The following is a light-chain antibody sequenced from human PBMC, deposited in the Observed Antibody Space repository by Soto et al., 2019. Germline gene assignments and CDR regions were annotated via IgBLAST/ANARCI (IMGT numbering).Light chain of an antibody. V-gene: IGKV3-20*01. Sequence: EIVLTQSPDTLSLSPGERATLSCRASQSVSSNNLAWYQHKPGQPPRLLIYVASRRATSIPDRFSGSGSGSEFTLTITRLEPEDFAVYYCQQHGSGPWTFGQGTKVEIK. CDR1: QSVSSNN. CDR3: QQHGSGPWT. CDR2: VAS. J-gene: IGKJ1*01.